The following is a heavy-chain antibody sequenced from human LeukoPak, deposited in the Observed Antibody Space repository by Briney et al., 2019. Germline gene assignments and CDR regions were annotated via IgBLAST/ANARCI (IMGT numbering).Heavy chain of an antibody. CDR1: GFTFSSEA. D-gene: IGHD2-21*01. J-gene: IGHJ4*02. Sequence: PGGSLRLSCAASGFTFSSEAMSWVRQAPGKRLEWVSTIDVSGGNTHYSHPVKGRSTISRDNSKSTLYLQMNSLRAEDTAVYYCAKDVHNLVGGMSYWGQGALVTVSP. V-gene: IGHV3-23*01. CDR2: IDVSGGNT. CDR3: AKDVHNLVGGMSY.